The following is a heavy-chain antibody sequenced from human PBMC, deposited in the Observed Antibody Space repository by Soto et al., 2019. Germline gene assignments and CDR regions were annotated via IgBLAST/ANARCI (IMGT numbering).Heavy chain of an antibody. CDR1: GYTFTSYG. CDR3: ARDADYGDYYYYYGMDV. Sequence: GASVKVSCKASGYTFTSYGISWVRQAPGQGLEWMGWISAYNGNTNYAQKLQGRVTMTTDTSTSTAYMELRSLRSDDTAVYYCARDADYGDYYYYYGMDVWGQGTTVTVSS. CDR2: ISAYNGNT. D-gene: IGHD4-17*01. J-gene: IGHJ6*02. V-gene: IGHV1-18*04.